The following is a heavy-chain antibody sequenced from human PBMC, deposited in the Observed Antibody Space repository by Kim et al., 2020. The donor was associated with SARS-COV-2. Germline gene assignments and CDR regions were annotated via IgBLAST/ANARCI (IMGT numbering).Heavy chain of an antibody. V-gene: IGHV4-59*09. J-gene: IGHJ4*02. Sequence: NYNPSLKRRGTISVDTSRNQFFLKLRSVTAADTAVYYCARGQIVDSSSDYWGQGTLVTVSS. CDR3: ARGQIVDSSSDY. D-gene: IGHD6-13*01.